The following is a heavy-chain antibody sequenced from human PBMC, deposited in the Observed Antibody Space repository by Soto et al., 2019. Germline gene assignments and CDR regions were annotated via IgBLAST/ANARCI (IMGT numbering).Heavy chain of an antibody. D-gene: IGHD2-21*01. CDR2: ISYDGSNK. CDR3: AKDFATYCGGDCYPGWFDP. V-gene: IGHV3-30*18. Sequence: QVQLVESGGGVVQPGRSLRLSCAASGFTFSSYGMHWVRQAPGKGLEWVAGISYDGSNKYYADSVKGRFTISRDNSKHTLYLQMNSLRAEDTAVYYCAKDFATYCGGDCYPGWFDPWGQGTLVTVSS. J-gene: IGHJ5*02. CDR1: GFTFSSYG.